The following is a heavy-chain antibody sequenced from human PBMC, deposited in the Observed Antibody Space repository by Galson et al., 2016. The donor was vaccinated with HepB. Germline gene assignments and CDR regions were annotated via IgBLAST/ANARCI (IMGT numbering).Heavy chain of an antibody. D-gene: IGHD6-13*01. CDR3: ASGRNIATTGWGRAFDY. V-gene: IGHV3-23*01. CDR1: GFTFTTNA. J-gene: IGHJ4*02. CDR2: INFSGGGT. Sequence: SLRLSCAASGFTFTTNAMSWVRQAPGKGLEWVSAINFSGGGTYYAGSVKGRFTISRDNSKNTLYLQMNSLRAEDTAGYYCASGRNIATTGWGRAFDYWGQGVLVTVSS.